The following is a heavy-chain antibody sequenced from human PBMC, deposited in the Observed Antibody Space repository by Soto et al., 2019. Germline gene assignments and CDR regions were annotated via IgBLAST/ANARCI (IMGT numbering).Heavy chain of an antibody. CDR3: ARATTVTPTDGMDV. D-gene: IGHD4-17*01. V-gene: IGHV3-21*01. J-gene: IGHJ6*02. Sequence: LRLSCAASGFTFSISSINWVRQAPGKGLQWVSSISSSGTYIYYADSVKGRFTISRDNAKNSVYLQMNSLAAEDTAVYYCARATTVTPTDGMDVWGQGTTVTVSS. CDR1: GFTFSISS. CDR2: ISSSGTYI.